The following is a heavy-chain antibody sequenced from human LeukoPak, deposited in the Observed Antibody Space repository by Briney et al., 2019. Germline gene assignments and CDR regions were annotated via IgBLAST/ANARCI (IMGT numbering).Heavy chain of an antibody. Sequence: GGPLRLSCAASGFTFSSYAMSWVRQAPGKGLEWVSTISGSGASTYYADSVKGRFTMSRDNSKNTVYLQMNILRAEDTAVYYCAKYNSGWSLDYWGQGTLVTVSS. CDR3: AKYNSGWSLDY. D-gene: IGHD6-19*01. CDR2: ISGSGAST. CDR1: GFTFSSYA. V-gene: IGHV3-23*01. J-gene: IGHJ4*02.